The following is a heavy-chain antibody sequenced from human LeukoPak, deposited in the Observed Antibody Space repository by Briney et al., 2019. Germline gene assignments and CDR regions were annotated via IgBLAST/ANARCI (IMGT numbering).Heavy chain of an antibody. CDR2: ISAYNGVT. CDR3: ARAVLVVPAAIFNWFDP. J-gene: IGHJ5*02. Sequence: GASVKVSCKASGYTFTSYGVSWVRQAPGQGLEWMGWISAYNGVTNYPQKFQGRVTLTTDTSTSTVYMELRSLGSDDTAVYYCARAVLVVPAAIFNWFDPWGQGTLVTVSS. D-gene: IGHD2-2*01. CDR1: GYTFTSYG. V-gene: IGHV1-18*01.